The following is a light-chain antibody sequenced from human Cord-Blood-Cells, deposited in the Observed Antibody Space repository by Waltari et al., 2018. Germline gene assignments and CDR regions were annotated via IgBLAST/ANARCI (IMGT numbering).Light chain of an antibody. V-gene: IGLV1-47*01. Sequence: QSVLTQPPSAPATPGRRVTISCFGSSSNIGSNYVTCYQQLPGTAPKLLTYRNNQRPSGVPDRFSGSKSGTSASLAISGLRSEDESDYYCAAWDDSLSGYVFGTGTKVTVI. CDR3: AAWDDSLSGYV. CDR2: RNN. J-gene: IGLJ1*01. CDR1: SSNIGSNY.